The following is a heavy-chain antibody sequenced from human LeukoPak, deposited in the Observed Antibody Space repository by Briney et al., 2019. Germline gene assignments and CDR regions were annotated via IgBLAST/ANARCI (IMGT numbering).Heavy chain of an antibody. Sequence: PGGSLRLSCARSAFSFNTYGMHWVRHAPGKWLQWVAFIRYNGNDQYYADSVKGRFTISRDNSKNTLYLQMGSLGAEDMAVYYCAGRPYSGSYYVDYWGQGTLVTVSS. V-gene: IGHV3-30*02. D-gene: IGHD1-26*01. J-gene: IGHJ4*02. CDR1: AFSFNTYG. CDR3: AGRPYSGSYYVDY. CDR2: IRYNGNDQ.